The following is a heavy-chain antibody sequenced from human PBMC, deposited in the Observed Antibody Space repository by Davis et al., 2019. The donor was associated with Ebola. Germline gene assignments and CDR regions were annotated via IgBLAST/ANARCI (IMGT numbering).Heavy chain of an antibody. Sequence: GESLKIPCAASGFTFSSHDMHWVRQVTGKGLEWVSAIGTAGDTYYPGSVKGRFTISRENAKNSLYLQMNSLRAGDTAVYYCARAHFGRSSFDYWGQGTLVTVSS. CDR1: GFTFSSHD. CDR2: IGTAGDT. V-gene: IGHV3-13*01. J-gene: IGHJ4*02. D-gene: IGHD6-6*01. CDR3: ARAHFGRSSFDY.